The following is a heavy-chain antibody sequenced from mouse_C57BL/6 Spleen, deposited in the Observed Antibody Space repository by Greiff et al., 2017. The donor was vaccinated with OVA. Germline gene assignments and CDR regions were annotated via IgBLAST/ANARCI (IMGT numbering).Heavy chain of an antibody. CDR3: TEGGYYWYFDV. D-gene: IGHD1-1*02. J-gene: IGHJ1*03. V-gene: IGHV6-3*01. Sequence: EVHLVESGGGLVQPGGSMKLSCVASGFTFSNYWMNWVRQSPEKGLEWVAQIRLKSDNYATHYAESVKGRFTISRDDSKSSVYLQMNNLRAEDTGIYYCTEGGYYWYFDVGGTGTTVTVSS. CDR2: IRLKSDNYAT. CDR1: GFTFSNYW.